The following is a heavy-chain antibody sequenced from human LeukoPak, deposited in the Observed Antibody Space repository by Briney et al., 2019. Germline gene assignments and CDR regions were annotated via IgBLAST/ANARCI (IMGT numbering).Heavy chain of an antibody. J-gene: IGHJ4*02. CDR3: AKGDSMIVEVDFDY. D-gene: IGHD3-22*01. CDR2: ISGSGGST. CDR1: GFTFSSYA. V-gene: IGHV3-23*01. Sequence: GGSLRLSCAAPGFTFSSYAMSWVRQAPGKGLEWVSAISGSGGSTYYADSVKGRFTISRDNSKNTLYLQMNSLRAEDTAVYYCAKGDSMIVEVDFDYWGQGTLVTVSS.